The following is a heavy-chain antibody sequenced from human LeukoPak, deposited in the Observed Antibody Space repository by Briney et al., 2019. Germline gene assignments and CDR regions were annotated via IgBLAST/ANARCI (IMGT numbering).Heavy chain of an antibody. CDR2: FDPEEAKM. CDR1: GNSLSELS. CDR3: TTRSGDFWSGFVN. Sequence: GASVKVSCKVSGNSLSELSIQWVRQAPGKGLECLGGFDPEEAKMVYAQNFQGRVTMTEDTSTQTAYMKLSGLTSDDTAVYYCTTRSGDFWSGFVNWGQGTLVTVSS. D-gene: IGHD3-3*01. V-gene: IGHV1-24*01. J-gene: IGHJ4*02.